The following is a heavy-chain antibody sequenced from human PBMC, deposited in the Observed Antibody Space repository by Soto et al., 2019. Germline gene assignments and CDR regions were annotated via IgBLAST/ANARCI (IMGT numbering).Heavy chain of an antibody. J-gene: IGHJ4*02. CDR3: ARDRGPAAMPGANDD. D-gene: IGHD2-2*01. CDR2: IKQDGSEK. Sequence: PGVSLRLSCAASGLTFSSYWMSWVRQAPGKGLEWVANIKQDGSEKYYVDSVKGRFTISRDNAKNSLYLQMNSLRAEDTAVYYCARDRGPAAMPGANDDWGQGT. CDR1: GLTFSSYW. V-gene: IGHV3-7*01.